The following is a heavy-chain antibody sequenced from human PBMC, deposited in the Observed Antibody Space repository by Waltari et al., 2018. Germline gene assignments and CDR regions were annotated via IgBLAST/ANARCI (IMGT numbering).Heavy chain of an antibody. CDR3: AKDGSGWYSAGLDY. CDR2: LSYDGGNK. D-gene: IGHD6-19*01. Sequence: QVQLVESGGGVVQPGRSLRLSCAASGFTFSNYGMHWVRQAPGKGLEWVAVLSYDGGNKFYADSVQGRFTISRDNSNNTLYLQMSSLRTEDTGVYYCAKDGSGWYSAGLDYWGQGTLVTVSS. CDR1: GFTFSNYG. V-gene: IGHV3-30*18. J-gene: IGHJ4*02.